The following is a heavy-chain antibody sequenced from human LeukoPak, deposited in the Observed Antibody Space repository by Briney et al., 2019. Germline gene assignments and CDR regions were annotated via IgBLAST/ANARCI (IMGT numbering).Heavy chain of an antibody. CDR3: ARYSSSLDAFDI. J-gene: IGHJ3*02. CDR2: ISYDGSNK. D-gene: IGHD6-6*01. Sequence: GGSLRLSCAASGFTFSSYAMHWVRQAPGKGLEWVAVISYDGSNKYYADSVKGRFTISRDNSKNTLYLQMNSLRAGDTAVYYCARYSSSLDAFDIWGQGTMVTVSS. V-gene: IGHV3-30-3*01. CDR1: GFTFSSYA.